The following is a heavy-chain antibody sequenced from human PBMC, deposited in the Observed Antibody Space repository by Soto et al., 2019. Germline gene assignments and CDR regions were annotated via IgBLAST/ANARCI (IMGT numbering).Heavy chain of an antibody. D-gene: IGHD1-20*01. CDR3: VRRAITANTNWGAFDV. V-gene: IGHV3-23*01. J-gene: IGHJ3*01. CDR2: VSPGGDVS. CDR1: VFTFSSFI. Sequence: PGGSLRLSCAASVFTFSSFIMNLVRQPRGKGLERVSTVSPGGDVSHYTDSVKGRFTISRDNSRRTLHLQMDSLRAEDAAVYFCVRRAITANTNWGAFDVWGQGTVVTVSS.